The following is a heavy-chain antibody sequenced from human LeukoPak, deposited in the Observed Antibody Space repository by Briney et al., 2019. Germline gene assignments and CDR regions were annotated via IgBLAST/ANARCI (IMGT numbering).Heavy chain of an antibody. Sequence: SETLSLTCTVSGGSISSYYWSWIRQPPGKGLEWIGYIYYSGSTNYNPSLKSRVTISVDRSKNQFSLKLSSVTAADTAVYYCARGPNYYDSSGYPNWYFDLWGRGTLVTVSS. V-gene: IGHV4-59*12. CDR2: IYYSGST. D-gene: IGHD3-22*01. CDR1: GGSISSYY. CDR3: ARGPNYYDSSGYPNWYFDL. J-gene: IGHJ2*01.